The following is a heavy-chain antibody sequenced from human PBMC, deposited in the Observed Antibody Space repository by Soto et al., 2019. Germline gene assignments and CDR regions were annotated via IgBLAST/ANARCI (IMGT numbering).Heavy chain of an antibody. CDR1: GYGFTSYW. D-gene: IGHD3-9*01. Sequence: GESLKISCKGSGYGFTSYWISWVRQMPGKGLEWMGIIYPGNSDTRYSPSFQGQVTISADTSISTAYLEWSSLKASDTAIYYCARHVYYDVLKKNYWGQGTLVTVSS. V-gene: IGHV5-51*01. CDR3: ARHVYYDVLKKNY. CDR2: IYPGNSDT. J-gene: IGHJ4*02.